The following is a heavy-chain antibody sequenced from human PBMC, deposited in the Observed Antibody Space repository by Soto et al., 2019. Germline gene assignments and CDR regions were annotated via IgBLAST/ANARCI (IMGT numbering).Heavy chain of an antibody. V-gene: IGHV3-33*01. CDR3: ARDGRYCSSTSCWAWYFDL. CDR2: IWYDGSNK. J-gene: IGHJ2*01. Sequence: QVQLVESGGGVVQPGRSLRLSCAASGFTFSSYGMHWVRQAPGKGLEWVAVIWYDGSNKYYADSVKGRFTISRDNSKTTLYRQMNSLRAEDTAVYYCARDGRYCSSTSCWAWYFDLWGRGTLVTVSS. CDR1: GFTFSSYG. D-gene: IGHD2-2*01.